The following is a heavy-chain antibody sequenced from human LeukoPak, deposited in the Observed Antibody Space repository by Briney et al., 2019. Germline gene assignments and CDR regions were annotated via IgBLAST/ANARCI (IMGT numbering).Heavy chain of an antibody. CDR2: ISYDGSNK. D-gene: IGHD2/OR15-2a*01. CDR3: ARDALSRDSYYFDY. V-gene: IGHV3-30*04. J-gene: IGHJ4*02. CDR1: GFTFSSYA. Sequence: PGGSLRLSCAASGFTFSSYAMHWVRQAPGKGLEWVAVISYDGSNKYYADSVKGRFTISRDNSKNTLYLQMNSLRAEDTAVYYCARDALSRDSYYFDYWGQGTLVTVSS.